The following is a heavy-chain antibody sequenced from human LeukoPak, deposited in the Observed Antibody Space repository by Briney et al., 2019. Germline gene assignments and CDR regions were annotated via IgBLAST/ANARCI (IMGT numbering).Heavy chain of an antibody. CDR1: GYTFTSYG. CDR2: ISAYKGNT. J-gene: IGHJ4*02. D-gene: IGHD6-19*01. V-gene: IGHV1-18*04. CDR3: ARDRPSEAVAGTTDY. Sequence: GASVKVSCKASGYTFTSYGISGVRQAAGQGLEGMGWISAYKGNTNYARKLQGRVTMTTDTSTNTAYMELRSLRSDDTAVYYCARDRPSEAVAGTTDYWGQGTLVTVSS.